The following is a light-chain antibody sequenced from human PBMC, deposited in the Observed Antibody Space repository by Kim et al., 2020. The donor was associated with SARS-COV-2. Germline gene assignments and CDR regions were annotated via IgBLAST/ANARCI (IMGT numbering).Light chain of an antibody. CDR3: QAWDTSTHWV. CDR1: KLGDKY. V-gene: IGLV3-1*01. Sequence: VSPGQTASITGSGDKLGDKYACWYQQKPNPSPVLVIYQDSKRPSEIPERFSGSNSGNTATLTSSGTQAMDEADYYCQAWDTSTHWVFGGGTQLTVL. CDR2: QDS. J-gene: IGLJ3*02.